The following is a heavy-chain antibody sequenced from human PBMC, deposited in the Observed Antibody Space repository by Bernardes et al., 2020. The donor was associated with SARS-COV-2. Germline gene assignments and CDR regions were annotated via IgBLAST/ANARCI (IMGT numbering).Heavy chain of an antibody. CDR3: ARGYGGNYYYGMDV. J-gene: IGHJ6*02. V-gene: IGHV3-30-3*01. CDR2: ISYDGSNK. CDR1: GFTLSTYA. Sequence: GGSLRLSCAASGFTLSTYAMHWVRQAPGKGLEWVALISYDGSNKYHADSVKGRFTISIDNSKNTLYLQMNSLRAEDTAVYYCARGYGGNYYYGMDVWGQGPAAPLPS. D-gene: IGHD4-17*01.